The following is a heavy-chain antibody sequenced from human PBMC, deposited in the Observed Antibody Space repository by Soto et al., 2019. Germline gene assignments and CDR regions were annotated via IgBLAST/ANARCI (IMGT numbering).Heavy chain of an antibody. D-gene: IGHD3-3*01. Sequence: QVQLVQSGAEVKKPWSSVKVSCKASGGTFSSYAISWVRQAPGQGLEWMGGIIPIFGTANYAQKFQGRVTITADKSTSTAYMELSSLRSEDTAVYYCARVGDYDFWSGYYKGNWFDPWGQGNLVTVSS. CDR2: IIPIFGTA. CDR3: ARVGDYDFWSGYYKGNWFDP. V-gene: IGHV1-69*06. J-gene: IGHJ5*02. CDR1: GGTFSSYA.